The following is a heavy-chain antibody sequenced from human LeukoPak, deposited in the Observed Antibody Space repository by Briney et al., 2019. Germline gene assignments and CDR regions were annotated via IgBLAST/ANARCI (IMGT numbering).Heavy chain of an antibody. CDR3: AKDYCSGGSCYYLDY. D-gene: IGHD2-15*01. V-gene: IGHV3-30*02. CDR1: GFTFSIDG. Sequence: GGSLRLSCAASGFTFSIDGMHWLRQAPGKGLEWVAFIRYDGSNKYYADSVKGRFTISRDNSKNTLYLQMNSLRAEDTAVYYCAKDYCSGGSCYYLDYWGQGTLVTVSS. J-gene: IGHJ4*02. CDR2: IRYDGSNK.